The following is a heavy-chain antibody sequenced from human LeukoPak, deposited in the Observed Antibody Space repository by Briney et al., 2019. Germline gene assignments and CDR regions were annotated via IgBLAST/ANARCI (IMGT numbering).Heavy chain of an antibody. V-gene: IGHV4-59*01. CDR1: GGSISSYY. D-gene: IGHD3-16*01. Sequence: PSETLSLTCSVSGGSISSYYWTWIRQPRGKALEWIGYRYYSGSTTYNPSLKSRVTISVDTSKSQFSLKLISVTAADTAIYYCARVRGDFETDWGQGTLVTVSS. CDR3: ARVRGDFETD. CDR2: RYYSGST. J-gene: IGHJ1*01.